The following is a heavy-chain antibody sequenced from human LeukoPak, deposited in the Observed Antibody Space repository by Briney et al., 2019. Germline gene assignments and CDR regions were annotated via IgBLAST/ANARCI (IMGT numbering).Heavy chain of an antibody. D-gene: IGHD6-19*01. Sequence: GGSLRLSCAASGFTFSSYAMSWVRQAPGKGLEWVSYISSSSSTIYYADSVKGRFTISRDNAKNSLYLQMNSLRAEDTAVYYCARDAGSGWYADDYWGQGTLVTVS. CDR2: ISSSSSTI. CDR1: GFTFSSYA. J-gene: IGHJ4*02. V-gene: IGHV3-48*01. CDR3: ARDAGSGWYADDY.